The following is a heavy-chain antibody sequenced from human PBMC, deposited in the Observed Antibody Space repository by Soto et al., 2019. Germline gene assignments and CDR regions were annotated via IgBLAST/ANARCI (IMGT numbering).Heavy chain of an antibody. V-gene: IGHV3-30*18. J-gene: IGHJ4*02. CDR3: AKDRRDGDFMHILVVDF. CDR2: MSYDETKK. Sequence: ESGGGVVQPGGSTRLSCATSGFSLSSYAMHWVRQAPGKGLEWVALMSYDETKKYYADSVKGRFTISRDTSKNTLFLQMNNLRVEDTAVYYCAKDRRDGDFMHILVVDFWGQGALVTVSS. D-gene: IGHD2-15*01. CDR1: GFSLSSYA.